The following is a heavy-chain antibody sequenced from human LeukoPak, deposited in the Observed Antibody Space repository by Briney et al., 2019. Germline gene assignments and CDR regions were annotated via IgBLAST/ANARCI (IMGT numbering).Heavy chain of an antibody. CDR2: ISSSSSYT. Sequence: PGGSLRLSCAASGFTFSDSYMSWIRQAPGKGLEWVSLISSSSSYTNHADSVKGRFTISRDNAKNSLYLQMNSLRAEDTAVYYCARGGRDYPFDYWGQGTLVTVSS. CDR1: GFTFSDSY. V-gene: IGHV3-11*05. D-gene: IGHD4-11*01. CDR3: ARGGRDYPFDY. J-gene: IGHJ4*02.